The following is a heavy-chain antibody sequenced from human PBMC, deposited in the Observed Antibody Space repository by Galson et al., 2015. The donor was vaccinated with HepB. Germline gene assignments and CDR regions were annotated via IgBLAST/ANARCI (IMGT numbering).Heavy chain of an antibody. Sequence: SVKVSCKASGYTFTGYYMHWVRQAPGQGLEWMGWINPNSGGTNYAQKFQGRVTMTRDTSISTAYMELSRLRSDDTAVYYCASGITIFGVVIIRGFDYWGQGTLVTVSS. CDR2: INPNSGGT. V-gene: IGHV1-2*02. J-gene: IGHJ4*02. CDR1: GYTFTGYY. D-gene: IGHD3-3*01. CDR3: ASGITIFGVVIIRGFDY.